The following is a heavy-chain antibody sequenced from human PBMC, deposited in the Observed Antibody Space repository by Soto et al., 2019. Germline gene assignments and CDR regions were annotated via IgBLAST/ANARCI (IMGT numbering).Heavy chain of an antibody. V-gene: IGHV2-5*02. CDR3: AHRVLRAVFGLVTTTAIYFDF. CDR2: IYWDDDK. J-gene: IGHJ4*02. CDR1: GFSLTTSGVG. D-gene: IGHD3-3*01. Sequence: QITLNESGPTVVKPTETLTLTCTFSGFSLTTSGVGVGWVRQSPGKAPEWLAFIYWDDDKRYSTSLKSRLTIAKDTSKNQVVLTMATVDPAATATYYCAHRVLRAVFGLVTTTAIYFDFWGQGTPVVVSS.